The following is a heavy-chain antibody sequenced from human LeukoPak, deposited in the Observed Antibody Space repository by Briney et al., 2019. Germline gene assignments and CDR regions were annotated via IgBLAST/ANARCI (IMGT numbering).Heavy chain of an antibody. CDR3: ATAAYCGGDCYSTFEY. J-gene: IGHJ4*02. V-gene: IGHV3-23*01. CDR1: GFTFSSYV. CDR2: ISGSEGNT. D-gene: IGHD2-21*02. Sequence: GESLKISCAASGFTFSSYVMSWVRQAPGKGLEWVSAISGSEGNTYYADSVKGRFTISRDNSKNTLYLQMKSLRAEDTAVYFCATAAYCGGDCYSTFEYWGQGTLVTVSS.